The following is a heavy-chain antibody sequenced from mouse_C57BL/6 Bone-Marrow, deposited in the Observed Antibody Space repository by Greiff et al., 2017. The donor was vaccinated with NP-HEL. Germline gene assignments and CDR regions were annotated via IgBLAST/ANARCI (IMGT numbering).Heavy chain of an antibody. Sequence: QVQLQQSGAELARPGASVKLSCKASGYTFTSYGISWVKQRTGQGLEWIGEIYPRSGNTYYNEKFKGKATLTADKSSSTAYMELRSLTSEDAAVYFCARKEITTVVDYWGQGTTLTVSS. D-gene: IGHD1-1*01. J-gene: IGHJ2*01. CDR1: GYTFTSYG. CDR2: IYPRSGNT. V-gene: IGHV1-81*01. CDR3: ARKEITTVVDY.